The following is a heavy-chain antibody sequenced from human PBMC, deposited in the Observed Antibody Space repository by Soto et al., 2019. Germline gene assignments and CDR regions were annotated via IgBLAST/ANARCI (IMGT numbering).Heavy chain of an antibody. V-gene: IGHV1-69*12. J-gene: IGHJ4*02. CDR2: IIPIFGTA. CDR3: ARDGLSGEYYDSSGYYRSFDY. D-gene: IGHD3-22*01. CDR1: GGTFSSYA. Sequence: QVQLVQSGAEVKKPGSSVKVSCKASGGTFSSYAISWVRQAPGQGLEWMGGIIPIFGTANYAQKFQGRVTITADESTSTAYMGLSSLRSEDTAVYYCARDGLSGEYYDSSGYYRSFDYWGQGTLVTVSS.